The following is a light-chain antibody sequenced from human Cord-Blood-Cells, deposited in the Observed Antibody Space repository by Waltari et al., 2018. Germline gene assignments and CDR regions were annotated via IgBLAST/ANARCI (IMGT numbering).Light chain of an antibody. CDR3: CSYAGSSTVV. CDR1: RRHVGRYNM. V-gene: IGLV2-23*01. J-gene: IGLJ2*01. Sequence: HSALTQPPSLSGSPGHSLTLSCTGTRRHVGRYNMFSWYQQHPGKAPKPMIYEGSKRPSGVSNRFSGSKSGNTASLTISGLQAEDEADYYCCSYAGSSTVVFGGGTKLTVL. CDR2: EGS.